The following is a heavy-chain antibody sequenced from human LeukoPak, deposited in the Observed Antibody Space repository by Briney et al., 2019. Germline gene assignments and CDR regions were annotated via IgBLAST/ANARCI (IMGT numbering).Heavy chain of an antibody. V-gene: IGHV3-23*01. CDR3: AITVVAATFDY. J-gene: IGHJ4*02. D-gene: IGHD2-15*01. CDR1: GFTLNNHA. CDR2: ISAGGDNT. Sequence: GGSLRLSCAVSGFTLNNHAMSWVRQAPGKGLEWVSAISAGGDNTYYTDSVKGRFIISRDTSKNTLFLQMNSLRAEGTAVYYCAITVVAATFDYWGQGTLVTVSS.